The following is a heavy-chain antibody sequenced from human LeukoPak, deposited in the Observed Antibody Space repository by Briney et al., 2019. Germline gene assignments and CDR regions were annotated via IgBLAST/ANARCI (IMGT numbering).Heavy chain of an antibody. J-gene: IGHJ4*02. CDR2: ISGSGGST. CDR3: APNVNRAVAGHPWDY. Sequence: PGGSLRLSCAASGFTFSSYAMSWVRQAPGKGLEWVSAISGSGGSTYYADSVKGRFTISRDNSKNTLYLQMNSLRAEDTAVYYCAPNVNRAVAGHPWDYWGQGTLVTVSS. D-gene: IGHD6-19*01. CDR1: GFTFSSYA. V-gene: IGHV3-23*01.